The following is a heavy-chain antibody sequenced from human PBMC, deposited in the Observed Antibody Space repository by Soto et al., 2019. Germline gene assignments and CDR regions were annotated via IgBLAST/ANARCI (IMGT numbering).Heavy chain of an antibody. CDR3: ASQALDTAIFDY. V-gene: IGHV4-34*02. D-gene: IGHD5-18*01. CDR2: INHTGST. Sequence: QVQLQQWGAGLLKPSETLSLTCAVYGGSFSDYYWSWIRQSPGKGLEWIGEINHTGSTNYNPSLKSRVPISVDTSKNQFSLKLNSVTAADPGVYYCASQALDTAIFDYWGPGTLLTVSS. J-gene: IGHJ4*02. CDR1: GGSFSDYY.